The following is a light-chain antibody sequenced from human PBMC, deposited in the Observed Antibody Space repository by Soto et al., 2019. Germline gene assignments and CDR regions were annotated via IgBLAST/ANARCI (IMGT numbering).Light chain of an antibody. J-gene: IGLJ3*02. Sequence: QSVLTQPPSVSEAPRQRVTISCPGSSSNIGNNAVNWYQQLPGKAPKLLIYYDDLLPSGVSDRFSGSKSGTSASLAISGLQSEDEADYYCAAWDDSLNGPAFGGGTKVTVL. CDR2: YDD. V-gene: IGLV1-36*01. CDR1: SSNIGNNA. CDR3: AAWDDSLNGPA.